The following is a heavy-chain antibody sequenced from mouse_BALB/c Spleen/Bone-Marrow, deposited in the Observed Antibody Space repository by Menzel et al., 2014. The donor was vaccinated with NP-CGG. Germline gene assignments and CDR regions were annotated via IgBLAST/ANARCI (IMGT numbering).Heavy chain of an antibody. D-gene: IGHD2-3*01. CDR3: ARGWLLRRYFDY. J-gene: IGHJ2*01. CDR1: GYTFTEYT. V-gene: IGHV1-18*01. CDR2: INPNNGGT. Sequence: VQLQQSGPDLVKPGASVKISCKPSGYTFTEYTMHWVKQSHVKSLEWIGGINPNNGGTSYSQKFKGKATWTVDKSSSAAYMELRSLTSEDSAVYYCARGWLLRRYFDYWGEGTALTVSS.